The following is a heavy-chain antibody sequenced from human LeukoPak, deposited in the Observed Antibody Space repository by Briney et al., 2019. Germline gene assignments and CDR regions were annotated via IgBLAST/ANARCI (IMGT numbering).Heavy chain of an antibody. D-gene: IGHD6-19*01. CDR3: ARDRILVYSSGWYFDY. Sequence: ASVKVSCKASGGTFSSYAISWVRQAPGQGLEWMGGIIPIFGTANYAQKFQGRVTMTEDTSTDTAYMELSSLRSEDTAVYYCARDRILVYSSGWYFDYWGQGTLVTVSS. V-gene: IGHV1-69*06. J-gene: IGHJ4*02. CDR1: GGTFSSYA. CDR2: IIPIFGTA.